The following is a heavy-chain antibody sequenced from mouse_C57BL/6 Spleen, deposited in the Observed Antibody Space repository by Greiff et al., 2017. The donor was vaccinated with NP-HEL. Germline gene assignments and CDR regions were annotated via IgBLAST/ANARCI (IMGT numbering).Heavy chain of an antibody. V-gene: IGHV1-54*01. CDR3: ARSRSYFDY. CDR1: GYAFTNYL. CDR2: INPGSGGT. Sequence: QVQLQQSGAELVRPGTSVKVSCKASGYAFTNYLIEWVKQRPGQGLEWIGVINPGSGGTNYNEKFKGKATLTADTSSSTAYMQLSSLTSEDSAVYFCARSRSYFDYWGQGTTLTVSS. J-gene: IGHJ2*01.